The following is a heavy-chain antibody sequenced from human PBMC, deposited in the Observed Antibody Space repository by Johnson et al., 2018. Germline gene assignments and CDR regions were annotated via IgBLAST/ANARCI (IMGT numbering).Heavy chain of an antibody. CDR3: AKDTDYYDSSGYYYEYFQH. CDR1: GFTFSAYG. Sequence: QVQLVESGGGVVQPGRSLRLSCAASGFTFSAYGIHWVRPAPGKGLEWVAVISYDGSNKYYADSVKGRFTISRDNSKNTLYLQMNSLRAEDTAVYYCAKDTDYYDSSGYYYEYFQHWGQGTLVTVSS. D-gene: IGHD3-22*01. V-gene: IGHV3-30*18. J-gene: IGHJ1*01. CDR2: ISYDGSNK.